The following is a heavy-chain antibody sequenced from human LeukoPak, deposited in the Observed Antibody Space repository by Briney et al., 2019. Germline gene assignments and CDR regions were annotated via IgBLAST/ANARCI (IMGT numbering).Heavy chain of an antibody. CDR2: ISGIGGST. J-gene: IGHJ4*02. CDR1: GFTFSSYA. V-gene: IGHV3-23*01. D-gene: IGHD6-19*01. Sequence: RPGGSLRLSCAASGFTFSSYAMSWVRQAPGKGLEWVSAISGIGGSTYYADSVKGRFTISRDNSKNTLYLQMNSLRAEDTAVYYCAKLSIGSGWYGGKYFDYWGQGTLVTVSS. CDR3: AKLSIGSGWYGGKYFDY.